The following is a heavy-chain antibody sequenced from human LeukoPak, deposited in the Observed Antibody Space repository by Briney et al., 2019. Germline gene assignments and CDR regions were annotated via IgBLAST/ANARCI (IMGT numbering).Heavy chain of an antibody. CDR3: AKDRTVTTHDYYFDY. CDR2: IWYDGSNK. V-gene: IGHV3-33*06. Sequence: GGSLRLSCAASGFTFSSYGMHWVRQAPGKGLEWVAVIWYDGSNKYYADSMKGRFTISRDNSKNTLYLQMNSLRAEDTAVYYCAKDRTVTTHDYYFDYWGQGTLVTVSS. D-gene: IGHD4-17*01. J-gene: IGHJ4*02. CDR1: GFTFSSYG.